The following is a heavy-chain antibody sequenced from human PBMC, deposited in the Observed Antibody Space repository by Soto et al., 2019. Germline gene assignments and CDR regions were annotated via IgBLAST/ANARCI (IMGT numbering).Heavy chain of an antibody. CDR2: IKSKTDGGTT. Sequence: GGSLRLSCAASGFTFSNAWMSWVRQAPGKGLEWVGRIKSKTDGGTTDYAAPVKGRFTISRDDSKNTLYLQMNSLKTEDTAVYYCPKDQEWELPFDYWGQGTLVTVSS. D-gene: IGHD1-26*01. CDR1: GFTFSNAW. CDR3: PKDQEWELPFDY. V-gene: IGHV3-15*01. J-gene: IGHJ4*02.